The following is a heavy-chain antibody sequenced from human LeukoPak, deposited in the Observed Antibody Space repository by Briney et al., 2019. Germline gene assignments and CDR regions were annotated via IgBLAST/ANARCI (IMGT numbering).Heavy chain of an antibody. J-gene: IGHJ4*02. V-gene: IGHV1-18*04. D-gene: IGHD6-19*01. Sequence: ASVKVSCKASGYTFTGYYMHWVRQAPGQGLEWMGWISAYNGNTNYAQKLQGRVTMTTDTSASTAYMELRSLRSDDTAVYYCARAGAVAGPPGDYWGQGTLVTVSS. CDR3: ARAGAVAGPPGDY. CDR2: ISAYNGNT. CDR1: GYTFTGYY.